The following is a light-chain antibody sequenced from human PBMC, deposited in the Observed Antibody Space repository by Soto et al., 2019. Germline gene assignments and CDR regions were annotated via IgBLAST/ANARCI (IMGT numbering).Light chain of an antibody. Sequence: EIILTESPGTVSLTNRETATLPCRASQSVSSSYLAWYQQKPGQAPRLLIYGASIRATGIPDRFSGSGSGTDFTLTISRLEPEDFAVYYCHQYDNPPQTYGQGTKVDIK. CDR1: QSVSSSY. CDR3: HQYDNPPQT. CDR2: GAS. J-gene: IGKJ2*01. V-gene: IGKV3-20*01.